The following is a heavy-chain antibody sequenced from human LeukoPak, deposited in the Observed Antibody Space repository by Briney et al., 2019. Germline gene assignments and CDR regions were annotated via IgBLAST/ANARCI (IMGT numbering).Heavy chain of an antibody. D-gene: IGHD4-17*01. CDR1: GFTFSSYE. J-gene: IGHJ6*03. V-gene: IGHV3-48*03. CDR3: ARAQGPKVNFLTKKYYYYMDV. CDR2: ISSSGSGSGRII. Sequence: PGGSLRLSCAASGFTFSSYEMNWVRQAPGKGLEGVSYISSSGSGSGRIIDYADSVKGRFTISRDNAKNSLYLQMNSLRAEDTAVYYCARAQGPKVNFLTKKYYYYMDVWGKGTTVTISS.